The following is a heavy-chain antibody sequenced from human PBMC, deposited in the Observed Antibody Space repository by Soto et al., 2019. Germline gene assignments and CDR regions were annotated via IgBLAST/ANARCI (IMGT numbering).Heavy chain of an antibody. CDR2: VNQDGTEK. D-gene: IGHD3-3*01. J-gene: IGHJ4*02. V-gene: IGHV3-7*03. CDR3: ARAPQYYDFWSGIYKTGDLKLYFDS. Sequence: EVEVVESGGGLVQTGGSLRLSCTASGFTFSTYWMTWVRQAPGKGLEWVAIVNQDGTEKYYGDSVKGRFTISRDNTKNSLSLEMNSLRTDDTAVYYCARAPQYYDFWSGIYKTGDLKLYFDSWGQGSLVTVSS. CDR1: GFTFSTYW.